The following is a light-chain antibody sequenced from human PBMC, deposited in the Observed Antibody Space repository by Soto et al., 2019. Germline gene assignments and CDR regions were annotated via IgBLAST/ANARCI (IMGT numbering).Light chain of an antibody. CDR3: LKDHDDSWT. Sequence: ATQMTQSPSSLSASVGDMITITCRASRDIGSDLSWYQQKTGKAPTILIYADSNLQSGVPSRLSGSRSGTELNLTVSRLQPEDFETDYCLKDHDDSWTCGQGTKVDIK. V-gene: IGKV1-6*01. CDR1: RDIGSD. J-gene: IGKJ1*01. CDR2: ADS.